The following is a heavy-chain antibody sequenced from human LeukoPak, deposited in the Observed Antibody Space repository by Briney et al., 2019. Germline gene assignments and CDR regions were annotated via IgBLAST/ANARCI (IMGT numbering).Heavy chain of an antibody. D-gene: IGHD1-26*01. Sequence: GGSLRLSCAASGFTFSSYAMHWVRQAPGKGLEWVAVISYDGSNKYYADSVKGRFTISRDNSKNTLYLQMNSLRAEDTAVYYCAKSSSSGSSAGTFDYWGQGTLVTVSS. J-gene: IGHJ4*02. CDR2: ISYDGSNK. CDR3: AKSSSSGSSAGTFDY. CDR1: GFTFSSYA. V-gene: IGHV3-30-3*01.